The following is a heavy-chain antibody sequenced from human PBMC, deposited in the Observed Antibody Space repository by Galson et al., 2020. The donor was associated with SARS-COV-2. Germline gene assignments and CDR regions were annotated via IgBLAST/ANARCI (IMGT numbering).Heavy chain of an antibody. CDR2: IYPGDSDT. D-gene: IGHD4-4*01. Sequence: HGESLKISCPASGYSFTSHWIGWVRQMPGKGLEWMGIIYPGDSDTRYSRAFQGPVTISADKSISTAYLQWSSLKASDTAIYYCARRTMTAITHFVYWGQGTLVTVSS. J-gene: IGHJ4*02. CDR3: ARRTMTAITHFVY. CDR1: GYSFTSHW. V-gene: IGHV5-51*01.